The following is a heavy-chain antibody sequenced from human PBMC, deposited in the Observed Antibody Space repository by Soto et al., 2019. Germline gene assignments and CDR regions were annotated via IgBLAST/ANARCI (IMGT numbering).Heavy chain of an antibody. D-gene: IGHD4-17*01. Sequence: QVQLQESGPGLVKPSQTLSLTCTVSGGSIISGGHYWSWIRQHPGKGLEWIGYIYYSGTTYYNPSLKSRLTISVDTSKNLFSLKLSSVTAADTAVYYCARHQGGYGDSGYWGQGTLVTVSS. CDR3: ARHQGGYGDSGY. V-gene: IGHV4-31*03. J-gene: IGHJ4*02. CDR2: IYYSGTT. CDR1: GGSIISGGHY.